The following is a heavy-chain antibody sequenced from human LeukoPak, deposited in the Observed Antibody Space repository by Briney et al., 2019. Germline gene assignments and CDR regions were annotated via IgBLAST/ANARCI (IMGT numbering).Heavy chain of an antibody. Sequence: GGSLRLSCATSGNYWMHWVRQAQGKGLVWVSHINSDGSWTSYADSVKGRFTISKDNAKNTVYLQMNSLRAEDTAVYYCVSFYETYWGRGTLVTVSS. CDR2: INSDGSWT. V-gene: IGHV3-74*01. CDR3: VSFYETY. J-gene: IGHJ4*02. D-gene: IGHD2/OR15-2a*01. CDR1: GNYW.